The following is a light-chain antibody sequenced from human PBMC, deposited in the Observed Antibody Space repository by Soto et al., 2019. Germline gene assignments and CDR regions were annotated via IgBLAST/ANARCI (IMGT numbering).Light chain of an antibody. CDR2: GAS. J-gene: IGKJ1*01. CDR3: QQYNDWWT. V-gene: IGKV3-15*01. CDR1: QSISTS. Sequence: EIVLTQSPGTLSLSPGERATLNCRASQSISTSSLAWYRQKPGQAPRLLIYGASTRATGVPGRFSGSGSGTEFTLTISSLQSEDFAVYYCQQYNDWWTFGQGTKVDIK.